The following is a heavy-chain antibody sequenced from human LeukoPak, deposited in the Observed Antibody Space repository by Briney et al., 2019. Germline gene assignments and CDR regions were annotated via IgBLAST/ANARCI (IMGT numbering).Heavy chain of an antibody. J-gene: IGHJ4*02. D-gene: IGHD3-3*01. CDR2: IYYSGST. V-gene: IGHV4-39*01. CDR3: ASINTRITIFGVVLF. CDR1: GGSISSSSYY. Sequence: SETLSLTCTVSGGSISSSSYYWGWIRQPPEKGLEWIGSIYYSGSTYYNPSLKSRVTISVDTSKNQFSLKLSSVTAADTAVYYCASINTRITIFGVVLFWGQGTLVTVSS.